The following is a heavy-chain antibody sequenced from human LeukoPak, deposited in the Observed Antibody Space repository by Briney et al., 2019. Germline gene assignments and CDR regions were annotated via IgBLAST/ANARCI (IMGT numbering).Heavy chain of an antibody. J-gene: IGHJ4*02. CDR3: ARDWSWYSGYACDY. D-gene: IGHD5-12*01. Sequence: GGSLRLSCAASGFTFSSYWMHWVRQAPGKGLVWVSRINSDGSSTSYADSVKGRSTISRDNAKNTLYLQMNSLRAEDTAVYYCARDWSWYSGYACDYWGQGTLVTVSS. CDR1: GFTFSSYW. CDR2: INSDGSST. V-gene: IGHV3-74*01.